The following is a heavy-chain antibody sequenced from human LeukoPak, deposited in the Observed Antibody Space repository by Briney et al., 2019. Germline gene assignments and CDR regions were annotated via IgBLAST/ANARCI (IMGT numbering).Heavy chain of an antibody. CDR3: ARDRMSRAPTYFHH. CDR2: VSGDGGRT. Sequence: PGGSLRLCCAASGFTFDEFAMHWLRHAPGKGLEWVSFVSGDGGRTDYADSVKGRFTISRDNSKNSLYLQMNSLTAEDTAFYFCARDRMSRAPTYFHHWGQGTLVTVSA. J-gene: IGHJ1*01. V-gene: IGHV3-43*02. D-gene: IGHD2-2*01. CDR1: GFTFDEFA.